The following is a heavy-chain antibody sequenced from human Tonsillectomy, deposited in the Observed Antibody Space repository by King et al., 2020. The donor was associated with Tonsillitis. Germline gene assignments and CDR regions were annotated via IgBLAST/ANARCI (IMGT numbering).Heavy chain of an antibody. D-gene: IGHD6-13*01. V-gene: IGHV3-48*03. J-gene: IGHJ4*02. CDR3: VRAAAGLRYFDY. CDR1: GFTFSSYE. Sequence: VQLVESGGGLVQPGGSPRLSCAASGFTFSSYEMNWVRQAPGKGLEWVSYISSGASSTYYADSVKGRFTISRDNAKNSLYLQMNSLRAEDTAVYYCVRAAAGLRYFDYWGQGTLVTVSS. CDR2: ISSGASST.